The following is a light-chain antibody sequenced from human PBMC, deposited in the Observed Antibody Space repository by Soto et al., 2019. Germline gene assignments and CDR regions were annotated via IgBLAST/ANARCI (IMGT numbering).Light chain of an antibody. CDR1: SSNIGAGYD. Sequence: QSVLTQPPSVSGAPGQRVTISCTGSSSNIGAGYDVHWYQRLPGTAPKVLIYNNNNRPSGVPDRFSGSKSGTSASLAITGLQAEDEADYYCQSYGSSLSGYYVFGTGTKVTVL. J-gene: IGLJ1*01. CDR3: QSYGSSLSGYYV. CDR2: NNN. V-gene: IGLV1-40*01.